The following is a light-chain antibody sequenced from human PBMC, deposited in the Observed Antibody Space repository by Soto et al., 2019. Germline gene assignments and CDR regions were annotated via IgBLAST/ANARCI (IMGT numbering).Light chain of an antibody. V-gene: IGLV2-14*03. CDR3: SSYASSSTLL. CDR1: SSDVGAYNY. CDR2: DVT. Sequence: QSALTQPASVSGSPGQSITISCTGTSSDVGAYNYVAWYQHHPGKAPKLMIYDVTNRASGVSNRFSGSKSGNTASLTITGLQAEDEGDYYCSSYASSSTLLFGGGTKLTVL. J-gene: IGLJ3*02.